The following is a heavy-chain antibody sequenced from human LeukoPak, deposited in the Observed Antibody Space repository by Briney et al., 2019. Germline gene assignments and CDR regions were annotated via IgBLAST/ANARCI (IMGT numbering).Heavy chain of an antibody. CDR3: ARGLGYCSGGSCSYWFDP. D-gene: IGHD2-15*01. V-gene: IGHV3-30*03. Sequence: GGSLRLSCAASGFTFSRYGMHWVRQAPGKGLEWVATISYDGSDKWYGDSVKGRFTISRDNSQNSLYLQMNSLRSEDTAVYYCARGLGYCSGGSCSYWFDPWGQGTLVTVSS. J-gene: IGHJ5*02. CDR2: ISYDGSDK. CDR1: GFTFSRYG.